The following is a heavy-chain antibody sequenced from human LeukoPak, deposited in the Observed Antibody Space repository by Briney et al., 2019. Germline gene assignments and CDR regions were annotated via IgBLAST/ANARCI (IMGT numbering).Heavy chain of an antibody. Sequence: AGGSLRLSCAASGFTFSIYSMNWVRQAPGKGLEWVSSISSSSSYIYYADSVKGRFTISRDNAKNSLYLQMNSLRAEDTAVYYCARGAPKDYYDSSGYYPTIYYYYMDVWGKGTTVTVSS. J-gene: IGHJ6*03. CDR3: ARGAPKDYYDSSGYYPTIYYYYMDV. CDR2: ISSSSSYI. CDR1: GFTFSIYS. D-gene: IGHD3-22*01. V-gene: IGHV3-21*01.